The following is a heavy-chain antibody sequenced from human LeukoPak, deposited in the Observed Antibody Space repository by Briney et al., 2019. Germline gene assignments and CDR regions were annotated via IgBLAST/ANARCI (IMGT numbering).Heavy chain of an antibody. CDR3: ARHDDIAIFRNGLDV. D-gene: IGHD6-13*01. CDR2: ICYTGNT. Sequence: PSETLSLTCTVSGGSIGSSFYCWGWIRQPPGKGLEWIGSICYTGNTYYNPSXKRRVTISVDTSKNQFSLKLSSVTAADTAGYYCARHDDIAIFRNGLDVWGQGTTVTVSS. V-gene: IGHV4-39*01. CDR1: GGSIGSSFYC. J-gene: IGHJ6*02.